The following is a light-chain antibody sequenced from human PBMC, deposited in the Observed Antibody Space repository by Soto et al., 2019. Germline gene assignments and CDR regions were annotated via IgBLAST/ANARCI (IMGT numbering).Light chain of an antibody. CDR3: QQRSNWPPAT. J-gene: IGKJ1*01. Sequence: IVLTHSPGTLSGSPPEGATLACMGGHSVSNNYLAWYQQKPGQAPRLLIYDASTRATGIPARFSGSGSGTDFTLTISSLEPEDFAVYYCQQRSNWPPATFGQGTKVDIK. CDR2: DAS. V-gene: IGKV3-11*01. CDR1: HSVSNNY.